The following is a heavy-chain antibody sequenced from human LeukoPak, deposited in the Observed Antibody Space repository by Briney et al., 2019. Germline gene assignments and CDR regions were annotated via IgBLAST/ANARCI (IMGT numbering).Heavy chain of an antibody. D-gene: IGHD4-17*01. CDR2: INHSGST. Sequence: PSETLSLTCAVYGGSFSGYYWSWIRQPPGKGLEWIGEINHSGSTNYNPSLKSRVTISVDTSKNQFSLKLSSVTAADTAVYYCARLITVTTLFSAPYNWFDPWGQGTLVTVSS. CDR3: ARLITVTTLFSAPYNWFDP. J-gene: IGHJ5*02. CDR1: GGSFSGYY. V-gene: IGHV4-34*01.